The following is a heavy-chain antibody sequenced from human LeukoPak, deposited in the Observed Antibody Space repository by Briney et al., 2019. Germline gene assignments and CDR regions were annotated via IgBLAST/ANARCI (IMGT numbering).Heavy chain of an antibody. J-gene: IGHJ4*02. D-gene: IGHD6-13*01. CDR3: ARDSRAAAGTFFDY. V-gene: IGHV1-2*02. Sequence: ASVKVSCKASGYTFTDYYVHWFRQAPGQGLEWMGWINCDNGGAHLARNFQARVTMTRDTSIATASMELTRLRPDDTAVYYCARDSRAAAGTFFDYWGQGTPVTVSS. CDR1: GYTFTDYY. CDR2: INCDNGGA.